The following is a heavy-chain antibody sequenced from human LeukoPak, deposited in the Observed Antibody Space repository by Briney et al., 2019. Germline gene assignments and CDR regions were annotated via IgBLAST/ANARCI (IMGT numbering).Heavy chain of an antibody. V-gene: IGHV1-18*01. CDR3: ARANVLRYFPDY. CDR2: ISAYNGNT. CDR1: GYTFTSYG. Sequence: ASVNVSCKASGYTFTSYGISWVRQAPGQGLEWMGWISAYNGNTNYAQKLQGRVTMTTDTSTSTAYMELRGLRSDDTAVYYCARANVLRYFPDYWGQGTLVTVSS. J-gene: IGHJ4*02. D-gene: IGHD3-9*01.